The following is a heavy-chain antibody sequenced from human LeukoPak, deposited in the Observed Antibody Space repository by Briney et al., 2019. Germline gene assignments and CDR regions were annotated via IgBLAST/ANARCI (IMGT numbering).Heavy chain of an antibody. CDR1: GGSISSYY. D-gene: IGHD6-19*01. Sequence: PSETLSLTCTVSGGSISSYYWSWIRQPPGKGLEWIGYIYYSGSTNYNPSLKSRVTISVDTPKNQFSLKLSSVTAADTAVYYCASRPTYSSGWYFDYWGQGTLVTVSS. V-gene: IGHV4-59*08. CDR2: IYYSGST. CDR3: ASRPTYSSGWYFDY. J-gene: IGHJ4*02.